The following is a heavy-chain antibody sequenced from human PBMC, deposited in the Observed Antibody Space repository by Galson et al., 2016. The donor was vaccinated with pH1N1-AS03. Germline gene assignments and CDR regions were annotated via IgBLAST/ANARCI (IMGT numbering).Heavy chain of an antibody. Sequence: SLRLSCAASGFTFNRYGMHWVRQAPGKGLEWVAFIRSDGSVKFYEDSVKGRFAISRDNSNNTLSLQMNSLRPEDTALYYCAKTVQSTSSWNPFDYWGQGTLVTVSS. CDR3: AKTVQSTSSWNPFDY. D-gene: IGHD6-13*01. CDR2: IRSDGSVK. CDR1: GFTFNRYG. J-gene: IGHJ4*02. V-gene: IGHV3-30*02.